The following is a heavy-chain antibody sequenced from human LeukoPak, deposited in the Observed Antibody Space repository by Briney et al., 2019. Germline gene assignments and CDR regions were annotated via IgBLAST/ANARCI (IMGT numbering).Heavy chain of an antibody. Sequence: SGGSLRLSCAASGFTFSSYAMSWVRQAPGKGLEWPSAISGSGGSTYYADSVKGRFTISRDNSKNTLYLQMNSLRAEDTAVYYCAKAGMTTKTPLDYWGQGTLVTVSS. V-gene: IGHV3-23*01. CDR1: GFTFSSYA. D-gene: IGHD1-1*01. CDR2: ISGSGGST. J-gene: IGHJ4*02. CDR3: AKAGMTTKTPLDY.